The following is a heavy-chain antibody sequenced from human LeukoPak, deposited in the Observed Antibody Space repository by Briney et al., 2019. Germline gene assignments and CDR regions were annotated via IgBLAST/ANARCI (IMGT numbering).Heavy chain of an antibody. J-gene: IGHJ6*02. D-gene: IGHD2-2*03. Sequence: PETLSLTCPVAAGSISTYYWSWIRHPAGGELEWIGRIYTSGSTNNNPSLKSRVTMSVDTAKNQFSLKLSSVAAADTAVYYCARDGYCSSTSCYVAECYYYGMDVWGQGTTVSVSS. CDR3: ARDGYCSSTSCYVAECYYYGMDV. CDR1: AGSISTYY. CDR2: IYTSGST. V-gene: IGHV4-4*07.